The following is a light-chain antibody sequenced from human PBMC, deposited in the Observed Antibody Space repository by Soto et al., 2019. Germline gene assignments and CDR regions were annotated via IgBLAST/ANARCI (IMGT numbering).Light chain of an antibody. V-gene: IGKV3-20*01. CDR3: QQYGGSPLT. CDR2: GVS. Sequence: EIVLTQSPVTLSLYPGESATPSCRASQSVSSSSLAWYQQKPGQAPRLLFFGVSNRAAGVPDRFGGSGSGTDFTLTISRLEPEDFAVYYCQQYGGSPLTFGGGTKVDIK. J-gene: IGKJ4*01. CDR1: QSVSSSS.